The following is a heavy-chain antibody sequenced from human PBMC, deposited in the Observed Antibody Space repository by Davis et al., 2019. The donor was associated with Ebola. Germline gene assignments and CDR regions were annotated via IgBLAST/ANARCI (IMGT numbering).Heavy chain of an antibody. Sequence: SVKVSCKASGGTFGSYAISWVRRAPGQGLEWMGGTVPIFGTANYAQNFQGRVTITADESTSTAYMELSRLRSDDTAVYYCARAPLEMATIQGYYWGQGTLVTVSS. CDR3: ARAPLEMATIQGYY. V-gene: IGHV1-69*13. D-gene: IGHD5-24*01. CDR2: TVPIFGTA. J-gene: IGHJ4*02. CDR1: GGTFGSYA.